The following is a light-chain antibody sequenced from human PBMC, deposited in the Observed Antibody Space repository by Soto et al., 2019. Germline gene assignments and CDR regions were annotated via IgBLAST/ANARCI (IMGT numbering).Light chain of an antibody. Sequence: DIQMTQSPSSLSASVGDRVTITCRASQGFTNYLAWYQQKPGKIPTLLIYGTSTLQSVVPSRFSGRGSGTDCTLTISSLQPEDVATDYCQHYHSDPRRFTFGPGTTVDLK. J-gene: IGKJ3*01. CDR3: QHYHSDPRRFT. V-gene: IGKV1-27*01. CDR2: GTS. CDR1: QGFTNY.